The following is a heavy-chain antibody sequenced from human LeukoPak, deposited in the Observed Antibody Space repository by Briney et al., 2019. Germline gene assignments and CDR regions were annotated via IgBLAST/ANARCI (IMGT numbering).Heavy chain of an antibody. J-gene: IGHJ4*02. D-gene: IGHD3-3*01. CDR2: ISSSSSYI. CDR1: GFTFSTYA. Sequence: PGGSLRLSCAVSGFTFSTYAMSWVRQAPGKGLEWVPSISSSSSYIYYADSVKGRFTVSRDNARRSLYLQINSLRAEDTAVYYCSRDLGGFGDYNFLSGSDYWGQGALVTVSS. CDR3: SRDLGGFGDYNFLSGSDY. V-gene: IGHV3-21*01.